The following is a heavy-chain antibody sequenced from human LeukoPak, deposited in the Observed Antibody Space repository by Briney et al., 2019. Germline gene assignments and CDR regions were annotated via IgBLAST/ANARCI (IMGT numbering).Heavy chain of an antibody. D-gene: IGHD1-1*01. V-gene: IGHV3-74*01. CDR2: ISTDGTTT. Sequence: SGGSLRPSCAASGFTFSRDWMHWVRQVPGKGLVWVSRISTDGTTTDYADSVKGRSTISRDNAKSTLHLQMNSLRADDTAVYYCARGLGTWGNLGWDVWGQGTTVTVSS. CDR3: ARGLGTWGNLGWDV. CDR1: GFTFSRDW. J-gene: IGHJ6*02.